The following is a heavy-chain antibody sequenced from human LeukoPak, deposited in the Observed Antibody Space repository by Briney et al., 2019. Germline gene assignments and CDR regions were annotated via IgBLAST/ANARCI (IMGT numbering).Heavy chain of an antibody. Sequence: PSETLSLTCAVYGGPFSGYYWSWIRQPPGKGLEWIGEINHSGSTNYNPSLKSRVTISVDTSKNQFSLKLSSVTAADTAVYYCARVTIVVVPAARVYHYYYYYMDVWGKGTTVTVSS. J-gene: IGHJ6*03. CDR1: GGPFSGYY. D-gene: IGHD2-2*01. CDR2: INHSGST. V-gene: IGHV4-34*01. CDR3: ARVTIVVVPAARVYHYYYYYMDV.